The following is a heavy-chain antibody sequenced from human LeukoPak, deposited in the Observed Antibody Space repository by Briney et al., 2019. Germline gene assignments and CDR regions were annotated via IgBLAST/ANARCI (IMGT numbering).Heavy chain of an antibody. Sequence: SETLSLTCSVSGGSISSYYWGWIRQPAGKGLEWIGRIYSSGSTNYNPSLKSRVTMSVDTSKNQFSLKLSSVTAADTAVYYCARDATWYYFDYWGQGTLVTVSS. V-gene: IGHV4-4*07. CDR1: GGSISSYY. J-gene: IGHJ4*02. CDR3: ARDATWYYFDY. D-gene: IGHD2-15*01. CDR2: IYSSGST.